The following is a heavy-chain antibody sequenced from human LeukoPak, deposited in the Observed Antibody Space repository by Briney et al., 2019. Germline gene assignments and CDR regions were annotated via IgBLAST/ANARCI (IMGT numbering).Heavy chain of an antibody. D-gene: IGHD3-3*01. CDR2: ISSSSITI. CDR3: GRGRGRFLEWLSDAFDI. Sequence: GSLRLSCAASGFTFSSYSMNWVRQAPGKGLEWVSYISSSSITIYYADSVESRFTMSIDNAKNSVYLQMTSMRAADTAVYHCGRGRGRFLEWLSDAFDIWGQGTMVTVSS. J-gene: IGHJ3*02. CDR1: GFTFSSYS. V-gene: IGHV3-48*01.